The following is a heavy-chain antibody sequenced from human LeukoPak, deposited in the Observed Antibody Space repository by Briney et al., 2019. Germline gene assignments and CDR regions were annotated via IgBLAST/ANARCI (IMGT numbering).Heavy chain of an antibody. CDR1: GGTFSSYA. Sequence: ASVKVSCKASGGTFSSYAISWVRQAPGQGLEWMGGIIPIFGTANYAQKFQGRITITADESTSTAYMELSSLRSEDTAVYYCASGSYGYYYYYYMDVWGKGTTVTVSS. V-gene: IGHV1-69*01. CDR2: IIPIFGTA. D-gene: IGHD2-15*01. CDR3: ASGSYGYYYYYYMDV. J-gene: IGHJ6*03.